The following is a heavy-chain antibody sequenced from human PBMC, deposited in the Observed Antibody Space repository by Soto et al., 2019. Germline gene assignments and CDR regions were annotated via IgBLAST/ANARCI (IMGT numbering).Heavy chain of an antibody. D-gene: IGHD6-13*01. CDR1: GYTFTSYG. CDR3: PRRQLANWFDR. V-gene: IGHV1-18*01. CDR2: ISAYNGNT. Sequence: QVQRLQSGAEVKKPGASVNVSCKASGYTFTSYGIPWLRQAPGQGLEWMGLISAYNGNTNYAQKLQGRVTMTTDAHTSTGHMELRSLRADDTAVYYRPRRQLANWFDRRGWGTPVTASS. J-gene: IGHJ5*02.